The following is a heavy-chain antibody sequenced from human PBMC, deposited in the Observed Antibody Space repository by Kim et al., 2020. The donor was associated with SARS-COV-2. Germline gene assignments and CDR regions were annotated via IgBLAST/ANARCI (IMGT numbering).Heavy chain of an antibody. V-gene: IGHV3-23*01. D-gene: IGHD2-15*01. J-gene: IGHJ5*02. CDR3: AKEVVTNPPGWFDP. Sequence: ADSVKGRFTISRDNSKNTLYLQMNSLRAEDTAVYYCAKEVVTNPPGWFDPWGQGTLVTVSS.